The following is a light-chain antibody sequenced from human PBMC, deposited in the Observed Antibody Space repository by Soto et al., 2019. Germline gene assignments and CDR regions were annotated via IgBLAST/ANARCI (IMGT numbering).Light chain of an antibody. Sequence: DIQLTQSPSSVSASVGDSVTITCRASQGIDNWLAWYQQKPGMAPKLLISAASNLQSGVPTRFSGRGSGTDLTLTINSLQPEDFATYFCQQAIHFPLAFGGGTKVEI. CDR3: QQAIHFPLA. CDR1: QGIDNW. J-gene: IGKJ4*01. V-gene: IGKV1-12*01. CDR2: AAS.